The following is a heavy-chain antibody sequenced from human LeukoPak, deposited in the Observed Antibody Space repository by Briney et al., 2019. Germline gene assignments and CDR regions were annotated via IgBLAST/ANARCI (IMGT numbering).Heavy chain of an antibody. CDR2: INHSGST. V-gene: IGHV4-38-2*01. CDR3: ARGRGSSGWFDAFDI. CDR1: GYSISSGYY. Sequence: SQTLSLTCAVSGYSISSGYYWGWIRQPPGKGLEWIGEINHSGSTNYNPSLKSRVTISVDTSKNQFSLKLSSVTAADTAVYYCARGRGSSGWFDAFDIWGQGTMVTVSS. D-gene: IGHD6-19*01. J-gene: IGHJ3*02.